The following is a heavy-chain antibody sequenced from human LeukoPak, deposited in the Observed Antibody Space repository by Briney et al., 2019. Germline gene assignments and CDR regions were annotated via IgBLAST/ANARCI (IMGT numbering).Heavy chain of an antibody. Sequence: GESLKISCKGSGYRFTTYWIGWVRQMPGKGLEWMGIVYPGDSDTRYSPSFEGQVTISVDRSIDTAYLQWNSLKASDTAMYYCARRPPYTSTWHVDYWGQGTLVTVSS. V-gene: IGHV5-51*01. CDR3: ARRPPYTSTWHVDY. J-gene: IGHJ4*02. D-gene: IGHD6-13*01. CDR2: VYPGDSDT. CDR1: GYRFTTYW.